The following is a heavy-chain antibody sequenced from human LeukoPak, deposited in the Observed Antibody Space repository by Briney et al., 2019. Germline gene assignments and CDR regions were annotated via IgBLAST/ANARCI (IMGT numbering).Heavy chain of an antibody. D-gene: IGHD2-15*01. Sequence: PSGTLSLTCTVSGDSINNSSYYWGWIRQPPGKGLEWIGYIYYSGSTNYNPSLKSRVTISVDTSKNQFSLKLTSVTAADSAVYYCARYCSGGSCGFDPWGQGTLVTVSS. CDR3: ARYCSGGSCGFDP. CDR2: IYYSGST. J-gene: IGHJ5*02. CDR1: GDSINNSSYY. V-gene: IGHV4-61*05.